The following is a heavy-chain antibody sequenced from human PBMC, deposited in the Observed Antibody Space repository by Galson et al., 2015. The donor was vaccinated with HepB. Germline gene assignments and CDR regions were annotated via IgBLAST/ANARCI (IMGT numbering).Heavy chain of an antibody. CDR1: GYTFTSYH. D-gene: IGHD2-15*01. CDR3: ARGIPYCSGGSCYALYMDV. V-gene: IGHV1-46*03. Sequence: SVKVSCKASGYTFTSYHMHWVRQAPGQGLEWMGIINPSGGSTSYAQKFQGRVTMTRDTSTSTVYMELSSLRSEDTAVYYCARGIPYCSGGSCYALYMDVWGKGTTVTVSS. CDR2: INPSGGST. J-gene: IGHJ6*03.